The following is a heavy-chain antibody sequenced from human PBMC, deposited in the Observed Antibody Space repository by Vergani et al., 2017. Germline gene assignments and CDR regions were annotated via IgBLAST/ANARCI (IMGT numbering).Heavy chain of an antibody. V-gene: IGHV3-23*01. CDR3: TTAXGLYYLHGEYFQC. D-gene: IGHD3-10*01. CDR2: ISSGGGDI. CDR1: GFTFDTYT. Sequence: EVQLLESGGGLVQPGGSRRLSCAGAGFTFDTYTMAYVRQAPGKGLEWVATISSGGGDIFYADSVKGRFTISRDNSKNTLFLQMNSLKDEDTAVYYCTTAXGLYYLHGEYFQCWVRGTLVSVSS. J-gene: IGHJ1*01.